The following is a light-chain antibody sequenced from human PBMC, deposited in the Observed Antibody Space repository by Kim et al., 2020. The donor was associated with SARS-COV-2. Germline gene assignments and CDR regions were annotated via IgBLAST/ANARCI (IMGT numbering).Light chain of an antibody. CDR1: TGAVTSDSY. CDR2: STN. J-gene: IGLJ3*02. Sequence: PGRAVTSPCASCTGAVTSDSYPNWFQQKPGQAPRPLIYSTNNKHSWTPARFSGSPLGDKAALTLSGVQPEDEAEYYCVLHYSGAQVFGGGTKVTVL. V-gene: IGLV7-43*01. CDR3: VLHYSGAQV.